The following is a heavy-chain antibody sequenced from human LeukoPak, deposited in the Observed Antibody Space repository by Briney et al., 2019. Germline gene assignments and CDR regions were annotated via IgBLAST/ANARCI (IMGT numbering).Heavy chain of an antibody. Sequence: GGSLRLSCETSGFTVSNKYMTWVRQAPGKGLEWVSVIYDDGGTYYADSVRGRFTISRDNSKNTLYLQMNSLRAEDTAVYYCARVQDSGLYRWYWGQGSLVTVTS. CDR1: GFTVSNKY. J-gene: IGHJ4*02. D-gene: IGHD1-26*01. V-gene: IGHV3-66*01. CDR3: ARVQDSGLYRWY. CDR2: IYDDGGT.